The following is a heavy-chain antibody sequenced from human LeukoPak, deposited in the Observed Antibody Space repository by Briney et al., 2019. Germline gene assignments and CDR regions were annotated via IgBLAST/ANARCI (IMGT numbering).Heavy chain of an antibody. CDR2: ISYDESNK. J-gene: IGHJ4*02. V-gene: IGHV3-30*04. Sequence: GGSLRLSCAASGFTFSSYAMHWVRQAPGKGLEWVAVISYDESNKYYAESVKGRFTISRDNSKNTLYLQLNSLRPDDTAVYYCARDQLAYSGYDTLFDYWGQGTLVTVSS. D-gene: IGHD5-12*01. CDR1: GFTFSSYA. CDR3: ARDQLAYSGYDTLFDY.